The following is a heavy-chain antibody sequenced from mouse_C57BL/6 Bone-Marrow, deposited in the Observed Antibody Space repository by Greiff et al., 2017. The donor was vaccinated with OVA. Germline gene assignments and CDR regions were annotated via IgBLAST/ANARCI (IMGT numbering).Heavy chain of an antibody. CDR2: IDPENGDT. CDR1: GFNIKDDY. Sequence: VQLQQSGAELVRPGASVKLSCTASGFNIKDDYMHWVKQRPEQGLEWIGWIDPENGDTEYASKFQGKATITADTSSNTAYLQLSSLTSEDTAVYYCTATVVDFDGWGTGTTVTVSS. V-gene: IGHV14-4*01. CDR3: TATVVDFDG. D-gene: IGHD1-1*01. J-gene: IGHJ1*03.